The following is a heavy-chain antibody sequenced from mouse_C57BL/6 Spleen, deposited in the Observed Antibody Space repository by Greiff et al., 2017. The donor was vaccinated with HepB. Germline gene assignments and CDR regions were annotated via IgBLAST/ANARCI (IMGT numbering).Heavy chain of an antibody. Sequence: EVKLVESGGGLVQPGGSMKLSCVASGFTFSNYWMNWVRQSPEKGLEWVAQIRLKSDNYATHYAESVKGRFTISRDDSKSSVYLQMNNLRAEDTGIYYCTGEGANWAFAYWGQGTLVTVSA. CDR1: GFTFSNYW. D-gene: IGHD4-1*01. V-gene: IGHV6-3*01. CDR3: TGEGANWAFAY. J-gene: IGHJ3*01. CDR2: IRLKSDNYAT.